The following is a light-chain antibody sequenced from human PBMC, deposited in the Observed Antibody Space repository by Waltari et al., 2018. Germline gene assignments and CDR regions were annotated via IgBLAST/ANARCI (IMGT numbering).Light chain of an antibody. CDR3: AAWDDSLSGPV. J-gene: IGLJ2*01. CDR2: RNN. Sequence: QSVLTQPPSASGTPGQRVTISCSGSSSNIGSNYVYWYHQLPGTAPQLLIYRNNRRPSGVPARFAGSKSGTSASLAISGLRSEDEADYYCAAWDDSLSGPVFGGGTKLTVL. CDR1: SSNIGSNY. V-gene: IGLV1-47*01.